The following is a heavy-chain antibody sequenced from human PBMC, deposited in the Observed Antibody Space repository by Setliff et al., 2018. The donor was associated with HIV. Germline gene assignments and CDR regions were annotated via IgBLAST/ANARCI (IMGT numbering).Heavy chain of an antibody. Sequence: PSETLSLTCDVYGGSFSGYYWSWIRQPPGKGLEWIGEINHSGSTNYNPSLKSRVTISVDTSKNQFSLKLSSVTAADTAVYYCARGRFTILWGYYYYYMDVWGKGTTVTVSS. CDR1: GGSFSGYY. J-gene: IGHJ6*03. CDR3: ARGRFTILWGYYYYYMDV. D-gene: IGHD7-27*01. V-gene: IGHV4-34*01. CDR2: INHSGST.